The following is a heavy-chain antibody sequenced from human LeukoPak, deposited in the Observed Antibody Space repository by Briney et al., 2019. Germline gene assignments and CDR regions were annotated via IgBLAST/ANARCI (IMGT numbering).Heavy chain of an antibody. V-gene: IGHV3-33*08. CDR3: ARARNDYDSSSFSALDY. Sequence: HTGGSLRLSCAASGFTFSSSRMNWVRQAPGKGLEWLAVIWYDGSNIYYADPVKGRFAISRDNSKNTLYLQINSLRAEDTAVYYCARARNDYDSSSFSALDYWGQGTLVTVSS. J-gene: IGHJ4*02. D-gene: IGHD3-22*01. CDR2: IWYDGSNI. CDR1: GFTFSSSR.